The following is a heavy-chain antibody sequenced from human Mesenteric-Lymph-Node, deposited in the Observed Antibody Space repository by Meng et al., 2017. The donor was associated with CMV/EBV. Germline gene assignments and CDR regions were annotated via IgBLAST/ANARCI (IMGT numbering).Heavy chain of an antibody. CDR1: GFTFSSYG. Sequence: GESLKISCAASGFTFSSYGMHWVRQAPGKGLEWVAFIRYDGSNKYYADSVKGRFTISRDNSKNTLYLQLNSLRAEDTAVYYCARCHPVQWLVSDYWGQGTLVTVSS. D-gene: IGHD6-19*01. CDR3: ARCHPVQWLVSDY. V-gene: IGHV3-30*02. CDR2: IRYDGSNK. J-gene: IGHJ4*01.